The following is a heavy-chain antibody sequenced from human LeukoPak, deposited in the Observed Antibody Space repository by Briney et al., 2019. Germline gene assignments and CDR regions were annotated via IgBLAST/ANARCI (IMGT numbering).Heavy chain of an antibody. Sequence: PSETLSLTCTVSGGSISSYYWSWIRQPPGKGLEWIGYMYCCGSTNYNPSLKSRVTISVDTSKNQFSLKLSSVTAADTAVYYCARGLHYYGSGSSYWFDPWGQGTLVTVSS. J-gene: IGHJ5*02. V-gene: IGHV4-59*01. CDR1: GGSISSYY. CDR3: ARGLHYYGSGSSYWFDP. D-gene: IGHD3-10*01. CDR2: MYCCGST.